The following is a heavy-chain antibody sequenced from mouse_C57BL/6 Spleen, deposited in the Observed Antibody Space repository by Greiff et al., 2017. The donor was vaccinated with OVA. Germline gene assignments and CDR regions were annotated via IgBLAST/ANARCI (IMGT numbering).Heavy chain of an antibody. J-gene: IGHJ3*01. CDR3: ARLRDYDKAWFAY. CDR2: IDPSDSYT. V-gene: IGHV1-69*01. CDR1: GYTFTSYW. D-gene: IGHD2-4*01. Sequence: VKLQQPGAELVMPGASVKLSCKASGYTFTSYWMHWVKQRPGQGLEWIGEIDPSDSYTNYNQKFKGKSTLTVDKSSSTAYMQLSSLTSEDSAVYYCARLRDYDKAWFAYWGQGTLVTVSA.